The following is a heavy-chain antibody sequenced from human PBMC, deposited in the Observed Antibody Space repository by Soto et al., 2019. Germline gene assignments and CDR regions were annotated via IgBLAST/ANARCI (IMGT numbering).Heavy chain of an antibody. CDR1: GFTFSNYA. CDR2: ISGSGVST. Sequence: GGSLRLSCAASGFTFSNYALAWVRQAPGKGLAWVSGISGSGVSTYYADSVRGRFTISRDNSKNTLNLQMNSLRADDTAVYFCAKGRYNWNYDYWGQGTLVTVSS. V-gene: IGHV3-23*01. J-gene: IGHJ4*02. D-gene: IGHD1-7*01. CDR3: AKGRYNWNYDY.